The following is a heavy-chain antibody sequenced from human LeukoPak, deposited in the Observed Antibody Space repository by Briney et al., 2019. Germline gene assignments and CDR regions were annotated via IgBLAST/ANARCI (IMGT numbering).Heavy chain of an antibody. CDR3: ARRSRGDH. D-gene: IGHD1-26*01. Sequence: GGSLRLSCAASGFTLSSYSMKWVRHAPGKGLEWVSSITSSSSYIYYADSVKGRFTISRDNAKNSLYLQMNSLRAEDTAMYYCARRSRGDHWGQGTLVTVSS. V-gene: IGHV3-21*01. J-gene: IGHJ4*02. CDR1: GFTLSSYS. CDR2: ITSSSSYI.